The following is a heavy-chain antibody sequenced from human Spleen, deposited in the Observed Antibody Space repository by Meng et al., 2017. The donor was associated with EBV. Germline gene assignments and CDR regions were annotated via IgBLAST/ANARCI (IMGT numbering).Heavy chain of an antibody. V-gene: IGHV4-30-4*01. CDR1: GGSISSGTYY. Sequence: QVQLQESGPGLVKPAQTLLLNCSVSGGSISSGTYYWSWIRKPPGRGLEWIGYIYHNGDTYYSPSLQSRLTISVDTSKNQFSLKMSSVTAADTAVYFCASGSGGNFDFWGQGTLVTVFS. CDR2: IYHNGDT. CDR3: ASGSGGNFDF. J-gene: IGHJ4*02. D-gene: IGHD3-16*01.